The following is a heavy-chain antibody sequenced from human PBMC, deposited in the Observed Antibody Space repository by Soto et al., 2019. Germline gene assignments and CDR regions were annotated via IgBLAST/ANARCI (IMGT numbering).Heavy chain of an antibody. V-gene: IGHV3-74*01. D-gene: IGHD3-9*01. CDR2: IYNDGTYS. CDR1: GFIFKMYW. J-gene: IGHJ4*02. CDR3: TRGPRRISTGTGAY. Sequence: EVQLVESGGGLVPPGGSVRLSCAASGFIFKMYWMHWVRQSPGKGLVWISRIYNDGTYSDYADSVRGRFTISRDNVNVTLYLQMNSLRAEDSGLYYCTRGPRRISTGTGAYWGQGTQITVSS.